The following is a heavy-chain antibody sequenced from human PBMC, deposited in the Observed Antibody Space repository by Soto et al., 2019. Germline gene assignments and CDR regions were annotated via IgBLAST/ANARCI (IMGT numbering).Heavy chain of an antibody. J-gene: IGHJ5*02. CDR2: INHSGST. CDR1: GGSFSGYY. CDR3: ARGRRYSGYDRGGWFDP. D-gene: IGHD5-12*01. V-gene: IGHV4-34*01. Sequence: SETLSLTCAVYGGSFSGYYWSWIRQPPGKGLEWIGEINHSGSTNYNPSLKSRVTISVDTSKNQFSLKLSSVTAADTAVYYCARGRRYSGYDRGGWFDPWGQGTLVTV.